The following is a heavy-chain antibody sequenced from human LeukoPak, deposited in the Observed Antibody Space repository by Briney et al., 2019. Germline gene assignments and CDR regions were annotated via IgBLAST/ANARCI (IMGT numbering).Heavy chain of an antibody. CDR2: TSRSGEIT. CDR1: GFTFSGYA. V-gene: IGHV3-23*01. Sequence: PGGSLRLSCAASGFTFSGYAMSWVRQATGKGLEWVSSTSRSGEITFYADSVKGRFTISRDNSKSTLYLQMNSLRAEDTAVYYCAIAVAGQDFDYWGQGTLVTVSS. J-gene: IGHJ4*02. D-gene: IGHD6-19*01. CDR3: AIAVAGQDFDY.